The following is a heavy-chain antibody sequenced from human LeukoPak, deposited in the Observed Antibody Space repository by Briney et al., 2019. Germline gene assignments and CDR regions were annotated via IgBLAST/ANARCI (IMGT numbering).Heavy chain of an antibody. Sequence: GGSLRLSCAAPGFTFRTYWMHWVRQAPGKGLVWVSRIDAEGTTTTYADSVKGRFTISRDNAKNTLYLQMNSLRAEDTAVYYCARRYHYDSSGYQFDYWGQGTLVTVSS. CDR1: GFTFRTYW. J-gene: IGHJ4*02. V-gene: IGHV3-74*01. CDR3: ARRYHYDSSGYQFDY. D-gene: IGHD3-22*01. CDR2: IDAEGTTT.